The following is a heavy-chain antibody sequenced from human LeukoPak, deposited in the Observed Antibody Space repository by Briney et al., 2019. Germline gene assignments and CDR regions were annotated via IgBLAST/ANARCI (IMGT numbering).Heavy chain of an antibody. CDR3: ARGGGSYPSDY. D-gene: IGHD1-26*01. J-gene: IGHJ4*02. Sequence: PSETQSLTCNVSGGSISSSSYYWGWIRQPPGKGREWIGSIYYSGSTYYNPSLKSRVTISVDTSKNQFSLKLSSVTAADTAVYYCARGGGSYPSDYWGQGTLVTVSS. CDR1: GGSISSSSYY. CDR2: IYYSGST. V-gene: IGHV4-39*07.